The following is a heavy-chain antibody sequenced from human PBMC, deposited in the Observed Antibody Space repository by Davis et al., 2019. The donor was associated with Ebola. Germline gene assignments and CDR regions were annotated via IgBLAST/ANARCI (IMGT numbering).Heavy chain of an antibody. V-gene: IGHV3-21*01. D-gene: IGHD4-23*01. CDR1: GFTFSSYS. J-gene: IGHJ6*04. Sequence: GESLKISCAASGFTFSSYSMNWVRQAPGKGLEWVSSISSSSSYIYYADSVKGRFTISRDNAKNSLYLQMNSLRAEDTAVYYCARDPSFYGGNYYYYYGMDVWGKGTTVTVSS. CDR2: ISSSSSYI. CDR3: ARDPSFYGGNYYYYYGMDV.